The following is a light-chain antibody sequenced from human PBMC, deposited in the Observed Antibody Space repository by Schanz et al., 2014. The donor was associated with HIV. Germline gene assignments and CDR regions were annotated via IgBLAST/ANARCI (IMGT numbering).Light chain of an antibody. CDR2: GAS. CDR3: QQYGSSPPLT. J-gene: IGKJ4*01. CDR1: QSVSSN. Sequence: TQSPATLSVSPGERATLSCRASQSVSSNLAWYQQKPGQAPRLVIYGASTRATGIPDRFSGSGSGTDFTLTISRLEPEDFAVYYCQQYGSSPPLTFGGGTKVEIK. V-gene: IGKV3-20*01.